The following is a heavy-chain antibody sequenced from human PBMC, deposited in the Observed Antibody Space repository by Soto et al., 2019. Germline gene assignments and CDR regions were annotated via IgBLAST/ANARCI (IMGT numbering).Heavy chain of an antibody. CDR3: TRDFTWSELX. D-gene: IGHD3-3*01. J-gene: IGHJ4*02. V-gene: IGHV3-48*03. CDR2: ISASSSSI. CDR1: GFTYSNYA. Sequence: GALRLSCAASGFTYSNYAMNWVRQAPEKGMEWVAYISASSSSIYYADSVKGRFTISRDNAKNSLYLQMNSLRDEDTAVYYCTRDFTWSELXWGQGVQVTVSX.